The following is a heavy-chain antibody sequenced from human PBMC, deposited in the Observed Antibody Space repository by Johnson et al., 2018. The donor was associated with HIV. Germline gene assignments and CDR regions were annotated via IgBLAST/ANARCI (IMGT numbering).Heavy chain of an antibody. Sequence: VQLMESGGGLVQPGGSLRLSCVASGFTFSSFAMSWVRQAPGKGLEGVSGISGSGGSTDYADSVKGRFTISRDNSKNTLYLQMNSLRAEDTAVYYCARDLRWSYDAFDIWGQGTMVTVSS. CDR1: GFTFSSFA. CDR3: ARDLRWSYDAFDI. D-gene: IGHD5-24*01. CDR2: ISGSGGST. V-gene: IGHV3-23*01. J-gene: IGHJ3*02.